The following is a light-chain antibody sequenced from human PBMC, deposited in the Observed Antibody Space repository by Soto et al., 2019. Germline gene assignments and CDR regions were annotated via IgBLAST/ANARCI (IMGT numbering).Light chain of an antibody. J-gene: IGKJ1*01. CDR3: QQYNKWPRT. CDR2: GAS. V-gene: IGKV3-15*01. Sequence: EIVMTQSPAVLSVSPGESATLSCRASQSVSSHVSTNLAWYQQKPGQPPRLLIFGASTRATGIPDRFSASGSATEFTLTISSLQSEDFAVYYCQQYNKWPRTSGQGTKVQIK. CDR1: QSVSSHVSTN.